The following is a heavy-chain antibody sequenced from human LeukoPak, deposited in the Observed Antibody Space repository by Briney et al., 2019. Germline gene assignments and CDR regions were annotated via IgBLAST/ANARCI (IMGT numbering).Heavy chain of an antibody. J-gene: IGHJ4*02. CDR1: GFTFSGSA. Sequence: GGSLRLSCAASGFTFSGSAMHWVRQASGKGLEWVGRIRSKANSYATAYAASVKGRFTISRDDSKNTAYLQMNSLKIEDTAVYYCTTVSLLWYGELSWGQGILVTVSS. CDR2: IRSKANSYAT. CDR3: TTVSLLWYGELS. D-gene: IGHD3-10*01. V-gene: IGHV3-73*01.